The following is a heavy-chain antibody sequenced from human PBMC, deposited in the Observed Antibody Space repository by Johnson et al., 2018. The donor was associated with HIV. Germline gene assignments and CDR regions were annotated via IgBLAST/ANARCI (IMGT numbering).Heavy chain of an antibody. V-gene: IGHV3-9*01. CDR1: GFTFDDYA. D-gene: IGHD5-18*01. J-gene: IGHJ3*02. CDR2: ISWNSGST. Sequence: VQLVESGGGLVQPGRSLRLSCAASGFTFDDYAMHWVRQAPGKGLEWVSGISWNSGSTYYADSVKGRFTISRDNSKNTLYLQMNSLRAEDTAVYYCAKGGYSYGNAFDIWGQGTMVTVSS. CDR3: AKGGYSYGNAFDI.